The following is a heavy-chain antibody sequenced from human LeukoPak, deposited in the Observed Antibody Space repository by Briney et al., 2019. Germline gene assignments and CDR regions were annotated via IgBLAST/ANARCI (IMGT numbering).Heavy chain of an antibody. CDR1: GFTFSSYS. Sequence: GGSLRLSCAASGFTFSSYSMNWVRQAPGKGLEWVSSISGSSSYIYSADSVKGRFTISRDNAKNSLYLQMNSLRAEVTAVYYCARDLSTIAARSTDAFDIWGQGTMVTVSS. V-gene: IGHV3-21*01. CDR3: ARDLSTIAARSTDAFDI. D-gene: IGHD6-6*01. CDR2: ISGSSSYI. J-gene: IGHJ3*02.